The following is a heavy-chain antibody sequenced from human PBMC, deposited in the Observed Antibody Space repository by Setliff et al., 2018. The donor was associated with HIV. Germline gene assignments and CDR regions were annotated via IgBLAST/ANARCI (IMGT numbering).Heavy chain of an antibody. CDR3: AREHCSGGSCNSFDI. Sequence: SETLSLTCTVSGGSISSTSYYWGWIRQPPGTGLEWIGSISSSGNTYYNPSLKSRVTTSVDTPKNQFSLKLNSVTAADTAVYYCAREHCSGGSCNSFDIWGQGTMVTVSS. CDR2: ISSSGNT. J-gene: IGHJ3*02. V-gene: IGHV4-39*01. D-gene: IGHD2-15*01. CDR1: GGSISSTSYY.